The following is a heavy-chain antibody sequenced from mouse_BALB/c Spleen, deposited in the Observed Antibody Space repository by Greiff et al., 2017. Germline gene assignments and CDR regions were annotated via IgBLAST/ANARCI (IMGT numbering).Heavy chain of an antibody. CDR2: INPSTGYT. V-gene: IGHV1-7*01. J-gene: IGHJ2*01. Sequence: QVQLKESGAELAKPGASVKMSCKASGYTFTSYWMHWVKQRPGQGLEWIGYINPSTGYTEYNQKFKDKATLTADKSSSTAYMQLSSLTSEDSAVYYCATGQYYFDYWGQGTTLTVSS. CDR3: ATGQYYFDY. CDR1: GYTFTSYW.